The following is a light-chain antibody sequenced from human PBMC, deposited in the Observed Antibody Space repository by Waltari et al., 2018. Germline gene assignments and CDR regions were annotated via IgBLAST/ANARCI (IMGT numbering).Light chain of an antibody. CDR3: ASWDDSPSGRWV. V-gene: IGLV1-47*01. Sequence: QSILTQPPSASGTPGQRVTISCSGTYSNVGTNVVHWYQQLPGTVPKLIIYRNDQRPSGVPDRFSGSKSGTSASLAISGLRSEDDAHYFCASWDDSPSGRWVFGGGTKVTVL. J-gene: IGLJ3*02. CDR1: YSNVGTNV. CDR2: RND.